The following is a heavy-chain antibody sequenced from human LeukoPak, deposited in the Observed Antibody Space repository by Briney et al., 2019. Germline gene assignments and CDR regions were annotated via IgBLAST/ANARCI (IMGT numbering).Heavy chain of an antibody. Sequence: SETLSLTCTVSGGSISSYNWCWIRQPPGKGLEWIGYIYYSGSTNYNPSLKSRVTISVDTSKNQFSLKLSSVTAADTAVYYCARRSVTAAAGTGNAFDIWGQGTMVTVSS. V-gene: IGHV4-59*08. D-gene: IGHD6-13*01. CDR2: IYYSGST. CDR3: ARRSVTAAAGTGNAFDI. CDR1: GGSISSYN. J-gene: IGHJ3*02.